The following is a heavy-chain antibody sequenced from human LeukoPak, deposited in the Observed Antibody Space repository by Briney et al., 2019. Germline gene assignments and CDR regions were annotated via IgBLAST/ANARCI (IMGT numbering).Heavy chain of an antibody. CDR2: VNPNSGNT. V-gene: IGHV1-8*01. D-gene: IGHD6-6*01. Sequence: ASVKVSCKASGYTFTSYDINWVRQATGQRPEWMGWVNPNSGNTGYPQKFQGRVTMTRDTSTSTVYMELSSLRSEDTAVYYCARKGSSSCFDYWGQGTLVTVSS. CDR3: ARKGSSSCFDY. J-gene: IGHJ4*02. CDR1: GYTFTSYD.